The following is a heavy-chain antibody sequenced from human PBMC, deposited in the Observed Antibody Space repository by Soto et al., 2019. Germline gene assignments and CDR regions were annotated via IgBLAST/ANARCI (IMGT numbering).Heavy chain of an antibody. CDR3: ARGVFSTIAAAGNDAFDI. V-gene: IGHV3-66*01. CDR2: LYSGGGT. J-gene: IGHJ3*02. Sequence: GESLKISCAVSGFTVSSYYMTWVRQAPGKGLEWVSVLYSGGGTYYADSVKGRFTISRDNSKNTLYLQMSSLRAEDTAVYYCARGVFSTIAAAGNDAFDIWGQGTMVTVSS. CDR1: GFTVSSYY. D-gene: IGHD6-13*01.